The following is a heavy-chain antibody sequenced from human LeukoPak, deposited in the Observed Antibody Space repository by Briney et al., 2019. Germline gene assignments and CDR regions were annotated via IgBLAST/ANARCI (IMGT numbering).Heavy chain of an antibody. Sequence: SETLSLTCTVSGGSISSYYWSWIRQPPGKGLEWIGYIYYSGSTNYNPSLKRRVTISVDTSKNQSSLKLSSMTAADTAVYYCARRKAYYYDSSGYHRAWFDPWGQGTLVTVSS. J-gene: IGHJ5*02. V-gene: IGHV4-59*12. CDR2: IYYSGST. CDR3: ARRKAYYYDSSGYHRAWFDP. CDR1: GGSISSYY. D-gene: IGHD3-22*01.